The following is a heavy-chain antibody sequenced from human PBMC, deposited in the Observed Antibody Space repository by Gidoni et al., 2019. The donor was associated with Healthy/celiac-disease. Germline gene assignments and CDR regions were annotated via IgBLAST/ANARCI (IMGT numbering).Heavy chain of an antibody. CDR3: ARQASIVATIGWFDP. D-gene: IGHD5-12*01. V-gene: IGHV4-39*01. Sequence: QLQLQESGPGLVKPSETLSLTCTVSGGPITRCSYYWGWIRQPPGKGLEWIGSIYYSGSTYYNPSLKSRVTISVDTSKNQFSLKLSSVTAADTAVYYCARQASIVATIGWFDPWGQGTLVTVSS. CDR1: GGPITRCSYY. CDR2: IYYSGST. J-gene: IGHJ5*02.